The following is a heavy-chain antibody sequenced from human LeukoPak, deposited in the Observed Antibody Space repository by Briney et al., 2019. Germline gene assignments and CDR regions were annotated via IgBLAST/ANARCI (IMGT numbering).Heavy chain of an antibody. Sequence: LGASVKVSCKVSGYTLTELSMHWVRQAPGEGLEWMGGFDPEDGETIYAQKFQGRVTMTEDTSTDTAYMELSSLRSEDTAVYYCATGYYDILTGYYTPYFDYWGQGTLVTVSS. CDR1: GYTLTELS. D-gene: IGHD3-9*01. CDR3: ATGYYDILTGYYTPYFDY. CDR2: FDPEDGET. V-gene: IGHV1-24*01. J-gene: IGHJ4*02.